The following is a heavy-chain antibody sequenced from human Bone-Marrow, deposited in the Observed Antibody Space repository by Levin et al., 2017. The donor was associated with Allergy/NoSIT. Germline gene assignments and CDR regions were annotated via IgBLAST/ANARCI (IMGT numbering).Heavy chain of an antibody. CDR2: INWDSSSV. V-gene: IGHV3-9*01. D-gene: IGHD3-3*01. J-gene: IGHJ6*02. CDR1: GFTFDDYG. Sequence: LSLTCAASGFTFDDYGIHWVRQAPGKGLEWVSGINWDSSSVGYADSVKGRFTISRDNAKNSVYLQMNSLRAEDTALYYCAKGLGHDVWSPRGGMDVWGQGTTVTVSS. CDR3: AKGLGHDVWSPRGGMDV.